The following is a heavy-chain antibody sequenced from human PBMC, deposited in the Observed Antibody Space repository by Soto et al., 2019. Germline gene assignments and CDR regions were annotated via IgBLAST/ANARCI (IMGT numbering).Heavy chain of an antibody. CDR3: AKYTSADDY. V-gene: IGHV3-7*01. CDR1: GFTFRDNW. D-gene: IGHD3-10*01. Sequence: EVQLVESGGGLVQRGGSLRLSCAGSGFTFRDNWMNWVRQAPGKGLEWVANINQDGSQRYYVDSVKGRFTISRDNAKNSLYLEMNSLRAEDTAVYYCAKYTSADDYWGQGTLVTVSS. CDR2: INQDGSQR. J-gene: IGHJ4*02.